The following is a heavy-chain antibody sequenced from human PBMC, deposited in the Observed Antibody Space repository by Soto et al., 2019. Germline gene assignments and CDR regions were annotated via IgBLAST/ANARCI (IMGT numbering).Heavy chain of an antibody. Sequence: PGGSLRLSCAASGFTFSSYGMHWVRQAPGKGLEWVAVISYDGSNKYYADSVKGRFTISRDNSKNTLYLQMNSLRAEDTAVYYCAKVRGSYYFMVPYFDYWGQGTLVTVSS. J-gene: IGHJ4*02. D-gene: IGHD1-26*01. CDR1: GFTFSSYG. V-gene: IGHV3-30*18. CDR3: AKVRGSYYFMVPYFDY. CDR2: ISYDGSNK.